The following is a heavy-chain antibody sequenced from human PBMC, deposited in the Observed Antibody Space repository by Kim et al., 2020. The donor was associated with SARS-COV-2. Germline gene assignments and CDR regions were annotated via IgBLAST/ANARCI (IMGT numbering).Heavy chain of an antibody. D-gene: IGHD5-18*01. J-gene: IGHJ5*02. CDR2: IDPNSGDT. V-gene: IGHV1-2*02. Sequence: EWMGWIDPNSGDTTHAQKFLGRITMTTDTSTNTAYMDLSRLSADDTAVYYCARVGTQYSYGYINWFDRWGQGTLVTVSS. CDR3: ARVGTQYSYGYINWFDR.